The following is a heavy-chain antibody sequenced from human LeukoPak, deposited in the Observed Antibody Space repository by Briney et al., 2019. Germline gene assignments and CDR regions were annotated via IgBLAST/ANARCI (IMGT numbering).Heavy chain of an antibody. D-gene: IGHD5-12*01. Sequence: GASVKVSCKASGYTFTGYYMHWVRQAPGQGLEWMGRINPNSGGTNYAQKFQGRVTMTRDTSASTAYMELSRLRSDDTAVYYCAKNSYSGYDLRGPWGQGTLVTVSS. V-gene: IGHV1-2*06. J-gene: IGHJ5*02. CDR2: INPNSGGT. CDR3: AKNSYSGYDLRGP. CDR1: GYTFTGYY.